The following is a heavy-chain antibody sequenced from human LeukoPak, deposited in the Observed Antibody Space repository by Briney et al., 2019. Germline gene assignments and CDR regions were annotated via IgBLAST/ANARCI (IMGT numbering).Heavy chain of an antibody. Sequence: SETLSLTCTVSGGSISSYYWSWIRQPPGKGLEWIGYIYYSGSTNYNPSLKSRVTISVDKSKNQFSLKLSSVTAADTAVYYCAGGLYDSSGYYLNYWGQGTLVTVSS. J-gene: IGHJ4*02. CDR1: GGSISSYY. D-gene: IGHD3-22*01. V-gene: IGHV4-59*12. CDR2: IYYSGST. CDR3: AGGLYDSSGYYLNY.